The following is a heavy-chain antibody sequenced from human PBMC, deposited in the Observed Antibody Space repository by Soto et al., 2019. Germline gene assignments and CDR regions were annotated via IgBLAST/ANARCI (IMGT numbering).Heavy chain of an antibody. Sequence: ASVKVSCKASGYTFTGCYIHWVRQAPGQGLEWMGWINPNSGGTNYAQKFQGRVTMTRDTSISTAYMELSRLRSDDTAVYYCARGSGFLEWLLGGDYYYGMDVWGQGTTVTVSS. CDR3: ARGSGFLEWLLGGDYYYGMDV. J-gene: IGHJ6*02. CDR1: GYTFTGCY. D-gene: IGHD3-3*01. CDR2: INPNSGGT. V-gene: IGHV1-2*02.